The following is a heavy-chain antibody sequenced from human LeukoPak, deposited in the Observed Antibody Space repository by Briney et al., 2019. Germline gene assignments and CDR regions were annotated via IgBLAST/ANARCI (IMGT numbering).Heavy chain of an antibody. CDR2: INPDNGFT. V-gene: IGHV1-2*02. CDR1: GYKFIDDY. D-gene: IGHD3-16*01. CDR3: APTAEAYTSWWKV. Sequence: ASVRVSCRASGYKFIDDYMHWVRQAPGQGLEFMGWINPDNGFTNYAQKFKDRVTMTRDTSISTAYLEVRSLTSDDTAVYYCAPTAEAYTSWWKVWGQGTLVTVSS. J-gene: IGHJ4*02.